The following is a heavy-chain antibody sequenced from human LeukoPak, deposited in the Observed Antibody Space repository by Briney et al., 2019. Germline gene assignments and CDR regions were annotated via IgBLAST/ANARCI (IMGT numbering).Heavy chain of an antibody. CDR2: IDHCGST. CDR3: ARGRGSHGYPPHSGMDV. D-gene: IGHD5-18*01. Sequence: SETMSLTCAVYGGSFIRYYWTWVRQPPGKGLEWIGEIDHCGSTNYNPSLKTPVTISVDTSKNQFSLRLSSVTATDTAVYYCARGRGSHGYPPHSGMDVWGQGTTVTVSS. J-gene: IGHJ6*02. V-gene: IGHV4-34*01. CDR1: GGSFIRYY.